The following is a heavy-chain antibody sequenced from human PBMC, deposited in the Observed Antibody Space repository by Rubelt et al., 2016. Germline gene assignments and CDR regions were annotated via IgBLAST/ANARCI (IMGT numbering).Heavy chain of an antibody. D-gene: IGHD4-17*01. CDR3: AREQETTVTIEGVLGY. CDR1: GYTFTSYY. CDR2: INPRGGSP. V-gene: IGHV1-46*01. Sequence: QVQLVQSGAEVKKPGASVKVSCKASGYTFTSYYMHWVRQAPGQGLEWMGIINPRGGSPSYAQKFQGRVTMTRDRSTSTVYMGLSSLRSEDTAVYYCAREQETTVTIEGVLGYWGQGTLVTVSS. J-gene: IGHJ4*02.